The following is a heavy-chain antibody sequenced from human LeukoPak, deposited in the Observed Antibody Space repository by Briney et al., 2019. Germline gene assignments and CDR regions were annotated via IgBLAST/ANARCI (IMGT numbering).Heavy chain of an antibody. CDR1: GGSISSYY. D-gene: IGHD4-17*01. Sequence: SDTLSLTRTVSGGSISSYYWSWIQQPPGKGLEWIGYIYYSGSTNYNPSLKSRVTISVDMSKNQFSLKLSSVTAADTAVYYCARGATTVTAPFDYWGQGTLVTVSS. CDR3: ARGATTVTAPFDY. CDR2: IYYSGST. J-gene: IGHJ4*02. V-gene: IGHV4-59*01.